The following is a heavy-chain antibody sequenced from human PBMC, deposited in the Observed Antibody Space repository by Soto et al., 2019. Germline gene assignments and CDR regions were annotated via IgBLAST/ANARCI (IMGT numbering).Heavy chain of an antibody. CDR3: AHGACSSADCYPNPYLDY. Sequence: QITLKESGPTLVKPTQTLTLTCTFSGFSLSTTAEGAGWIRQPPGKALEWLSLIYWDDDELYSPSLNSRLTITKDASKNHEVLTMTNLDPVDTATYYCAHGACSSADCYPNPYLDYWGQGILVTVSS. CDR1: GFSLSTTAEG. CDR2: IYWDDDE. V-gene: IGHV2-5*02. J-gene: IGHJ4*02. D-gene: IGHD2-2*01.